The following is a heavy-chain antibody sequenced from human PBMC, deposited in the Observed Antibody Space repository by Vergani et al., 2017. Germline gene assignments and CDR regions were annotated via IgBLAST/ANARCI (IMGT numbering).Heavy chain of an antibody. J-gene: IGHJ4*02. CDR2: IIPIFGTA. Sequence: QVQLVQSGAEVKKPGSSVKVSCKASGGTFSSYAISWVRQAPGQGLEWMGGIIPIFGTANYAQKFQGRVTITADKSTSTAYMELSSLRSEDTAVYYWARDPKSSGWWGPVGYFDYWGQGTLVTVSS. V-gene: IGHV1-69*06. D-gene: IGHD6-19*01. CDR1: GGTFSSYA. CDR3: ARDPKSSGWWGPVGYFDY.